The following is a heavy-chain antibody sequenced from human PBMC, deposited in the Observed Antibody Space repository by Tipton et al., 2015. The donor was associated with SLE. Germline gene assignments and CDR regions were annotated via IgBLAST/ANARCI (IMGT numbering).Heavy chain of an antibody. CDR3: AREASYPFGMDV. CDR1: GGSFSGNY. D-gene: IGHD1-26*01. J-gene: IGHJ6*02. CDR2: INHSGST. Sequence: TLSLTCAVYGGSFSGNYWSWIRQPPGKGLEWIGEINHSGSTNYNPSLKSRVTISVDTSKNQFSLKLSSVTAADTAVYYCAREASYPFGMDVWGQGTTVTVSS. V-gene: IGHV4-34*01.